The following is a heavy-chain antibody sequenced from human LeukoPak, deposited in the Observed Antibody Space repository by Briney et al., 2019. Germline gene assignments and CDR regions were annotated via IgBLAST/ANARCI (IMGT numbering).Heavy chain of an antibody. Sequence: GGSLRLSCAASGFTVSSSYMSWVRQAPGKGLEWVSVIYTGVSTYYTDPVKGRFTISRDNSKNTLYLQMNSLRTEDTAVYYCARMKDSSGWYKANYFDYWGQGTLVTVSS. CDR2: IYTGVST. D-gene: IGHD6-19*01. V-gene: IGHV3-53*01. J-gene: IGHJ4*02. CDR1: GFTVSSSY. CDR3: ARMKDSSGWYKANYFDY.